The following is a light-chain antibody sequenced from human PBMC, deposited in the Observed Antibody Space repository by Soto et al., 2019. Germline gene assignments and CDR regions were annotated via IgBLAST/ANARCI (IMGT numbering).Light chain of an antibody. V-gene: IGKV3-11*01. CDR1: QSVSSY. CDR2: DAS. Sequence: EIVLTQSPATLSLSPGERATLSCRASQSVSSYLAWYQQKPGQAPRLLIYDASNTATGIPARFSGSGSGTDFTLTSSSLEPEDFAVYYWQQRSNWPPITFGQGTRLEIK. CDR3: QQRSNWPPIT. J-gene: IGKJ5*01.